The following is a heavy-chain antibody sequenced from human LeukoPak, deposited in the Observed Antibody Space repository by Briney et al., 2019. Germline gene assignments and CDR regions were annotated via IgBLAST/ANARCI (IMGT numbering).Heavy chain of an antibody. D-gene: IGHD3-3*01. CDR1: GGSFSNYY. CDR3: ARHLDFWSGLNYYYYMGV. J-gene: IGHJ6*03. V-gene: IGHV4-34*01. CDR2: INHSGST. Sequence: SETLSLTCAVYGGSFSNYYWSWIRQPPGKGLEWIGEINHSGSTNYNPSLKSRVTISVDTSKNQFSLKLSSVTAADTAVYYCARHLDFWSGLNYYYYMGVWGKGTTVTVSS.